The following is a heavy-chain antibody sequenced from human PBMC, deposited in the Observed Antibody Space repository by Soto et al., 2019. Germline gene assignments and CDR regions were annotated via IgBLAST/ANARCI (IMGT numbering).Heavy chain of an antibody. Sequence: QVQLVESGGGLVKPGGSLRLSCVASGFIFGDFHMSWIRQAPGQGLECVSYISTSGHTIYSADSVKGRFTVSRDNTKNSLYLQMNSLRADDTAVYYCARDNPHRSAFYSSFDYWGRGTLVSVSS. V-gene: IGHV3-11*01. J-gene: IGHJ4*02. D-gene: IGHD3-22*01. CDR2: ISTSGHTI. CDR3: ARDNPHRSAFYSSFDY. CDR1: GFIFGDFH.